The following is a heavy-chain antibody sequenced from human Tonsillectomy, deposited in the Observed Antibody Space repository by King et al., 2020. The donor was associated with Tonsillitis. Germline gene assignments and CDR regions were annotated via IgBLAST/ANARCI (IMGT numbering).Heavy chain of an antibody. CDR1: GFTFSSYA. Sequence: VQLVESGGGLVQPGGSLRLSCAASGFTFSSYAMSWVRQAPGKGLEWVSLISDSGGSTYYADSVKGRFTISRDNSKNMLYVQMNSLRAEDTAVYYCVKGARARYDLGNWFAPWGPGTLVSVSS. D-gene: IGHD5-12*01. CDR2: ISDSGGST. J-gene: IGHJ5*02. V-gene: IGHV3-23*04. CDR3: VKGARARYDLGNWFAP.